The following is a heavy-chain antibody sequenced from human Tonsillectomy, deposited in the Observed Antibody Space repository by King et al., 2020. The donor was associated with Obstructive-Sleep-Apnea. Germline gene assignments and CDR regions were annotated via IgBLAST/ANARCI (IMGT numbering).Heavy chain of an antibody. CDR1: GFTFSSYA. CDR3: ARMWQQLAPDY. Sequence: VQLVESGGGVVQPGRSLRLSCAGTGFTFSSYAMHWGRQAPGKGLEWVAVISYDVSYKYYAVSVKGRFTISRDNSKKTLYLQMNSLRAEDTAVYYCARMWQQLAPDYWGQGTLVTVSS. V-gene: IGHV3-30*04. CDR2: ISYDVSYK. D-gene: IGHD6-13*01. J-gene: IGHJ4*02.